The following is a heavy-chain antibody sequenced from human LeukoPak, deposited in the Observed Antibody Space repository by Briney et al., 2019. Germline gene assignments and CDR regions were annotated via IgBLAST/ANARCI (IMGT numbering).Heavy chain of an antibody. Sequence: SQTLSLSCAISGDTVSSNSAAWNWIRQSPSRGLESLGRTYYRSKWYNNYAVSVKSRLTINPDTSTTQFSLQLNSVTPEDAAVYYCARVFSSAYDTSFDYWGQGTLVTVSS. V-gene: IGHV6-1*01. D-gene: IGHD5-12*01. CDR2: TYYRSKWYN. CDR3: ARVFSSAYDTSFDY. CDR1: GDTVSSNSAA. J-gene: IGHJ4*02.